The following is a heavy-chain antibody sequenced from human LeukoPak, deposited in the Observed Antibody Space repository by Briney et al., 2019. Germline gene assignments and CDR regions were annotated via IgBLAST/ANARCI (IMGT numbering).Heavy chain of an antibody. CDR3: ARTYSNNYYYYMDV. CDR1: GGSISSYY. CDR2: IYYSGST. J-gene: IGHJ6*03. V-gene: IGHV4-59*08. D-gene: IGHD4-11*01. Sequence: SETLSLTCTVSGGSISSYYWSWIRQPPGKGVEWIGYIYYSGSTNYNPSLKSRVTISVDTSKNQFSLKLSSVTAADTAVYYCARTYSNNYYYYMDVWGKGTTVTVSS.